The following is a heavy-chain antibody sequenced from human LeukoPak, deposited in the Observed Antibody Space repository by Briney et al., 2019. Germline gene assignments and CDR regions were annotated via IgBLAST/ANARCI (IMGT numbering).Heavy chain of an antibody. CDR3: ARDHGYTGYPGQYYYYGMDV. V-gene: IGHV3-7*01. CDR2: IKEGGSER. J-gene: IGHJ6*02. Sequence: PGGSLRLSCAASGFSSSAYWMTWVRQAPGKGLEWVATIKEGGSERYYVDSVKGRSTVARDNGKKSLYQQMNSLRAGDTAVYYCARDHGYTGYPGQYYYYGMDVWGQGTTVTVSS. CDR1: GFSSSAYW. D-gene: IGHD5-12*01.